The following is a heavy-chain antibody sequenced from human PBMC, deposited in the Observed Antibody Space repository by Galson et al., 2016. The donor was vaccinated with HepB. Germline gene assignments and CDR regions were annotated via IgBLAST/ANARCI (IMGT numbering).Heavy chain of an antibody. Sequence: SLRLSCAASGFTFSTYVMGWVRQAPGKGLEWIGRIRDIGNSYATAYAASVEGRFTISRDDSKNTAYLRMNSLKTEDTAVYYCARFRPLTSHYGNTEQLEHWGQGTLVTVSS. CDR3: ARFRPLTSHYGNTEQLEH. D-gene: IGHD3-10*01. CDR1: GFTFSTYV. CDR2: IRDIGNSYAT. V-gene: IGHV3-73*01. J-gene: IGHJ5*02.